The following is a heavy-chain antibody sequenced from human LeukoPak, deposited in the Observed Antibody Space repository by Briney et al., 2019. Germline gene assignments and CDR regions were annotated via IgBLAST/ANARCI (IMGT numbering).Heavy chain of an antibody. D-gene: IGHD3-3*01. V-gene: IGHV3-23*01. CDR1: GFTFSSYA. CDR2: ISGSGGST. J-gene: IGHJ4*02. CDR3: AKGFDFWSGYLFDY. Sequence: GGSLRLSCAASGFTFSSYAVSWVRQAPGKGLEWVSAISGSGGSTYYADSVKGRFTISRDNSKNTLYLQMNSLRAEDTAVYYCAKGFDFWSGYLFDYWGQGTLVTVSS.